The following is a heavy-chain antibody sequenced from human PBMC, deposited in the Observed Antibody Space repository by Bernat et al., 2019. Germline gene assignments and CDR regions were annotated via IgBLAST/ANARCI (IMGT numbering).Heavy chain of an antibody. J-gene: IGHJ6*02. CDR1: GFTFSSYS. Sequence: EVQLLESGGGLVKPGGSLRLSCAASGFTFSSYSMNWVRQAPGKGLEWVSSISSSSSYIYYADLVKGRFTISRDNAKNSLYLQMNSLRAEDTAVYYCARDLNPYTAANYYYYYGMDVWGQGTTVTVSS. V-gene: IGHV3-21*01. D-gene: IGHD2-2*02. CDR2: ISSSSSYI. CDR3: ARDLNPYTAANYYYYYGMDV.